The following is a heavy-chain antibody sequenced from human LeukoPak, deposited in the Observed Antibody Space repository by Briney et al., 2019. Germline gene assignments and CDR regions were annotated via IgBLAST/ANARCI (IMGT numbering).Heavy chain of an antibody. J-gene: IGHJ4*02. D-gene: IGHD3-22*01. CDR3: ARDRYYYYDSSGYSVRHDY. CDR2: LNTDGSRT. CDR1: GFTFCSYW. V-gene: IGHV3-74*01. Sequence: GGSLRLSCAASGFTFCSYWMLWLPQAPGKGLVWVSRLNTDGSRTSYADSVKGRFTISRDNAKNTLYLQMNSLRAEDTAVYYCARDRYYYYDSSGYSVRHDYWGQGTLVTVSS.